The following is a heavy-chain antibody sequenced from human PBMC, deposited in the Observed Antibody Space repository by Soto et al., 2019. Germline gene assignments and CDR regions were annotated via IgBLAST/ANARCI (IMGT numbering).Heavy chain of an antibody. CDR1: GFTFSSYG. D-gene: IGHD2-15*01. CDR3: AKEVHCGGGSCSWSEGFDY. Sequence: QVQLVESGGGVVQPGRSLRLSCAASGFTFSSYGMHWVRQAPGKGLEWVAVISYDGSKKYYADSVRGRFTISRDNSKNTLYLQMNSLRPEDTAVYYSAKEVHCGGGSCSWSEGFDYWGQGTLLTVSS. V-gene: IGHV3-30*18. J-gene: IGHJ4*02. CDR2: ISYDGSKK.